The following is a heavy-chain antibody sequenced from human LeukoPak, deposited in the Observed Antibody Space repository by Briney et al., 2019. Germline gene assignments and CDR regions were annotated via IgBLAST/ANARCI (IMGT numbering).Heavy chain of an antibody. CDR3: ARTPSLQYSSGWYGSRTHFDY. CDR1: GYTFTSYY. Sequence: ASVKVSCKASGYTFTSYYMHWVRQAPGQGLEWMGIINPSGGSTSYAQKFQGRVTMTRDTSTSTVYMELSSLRSEDTAVYYCARTPSLQYSSGWYGSRTHFDYWGQGTLVTVPS. D-gene: IGHD6-19*01. CDR2: INPSGGST. J-gene: IGHJ4*02. V-gene: IGHV1-46*01.